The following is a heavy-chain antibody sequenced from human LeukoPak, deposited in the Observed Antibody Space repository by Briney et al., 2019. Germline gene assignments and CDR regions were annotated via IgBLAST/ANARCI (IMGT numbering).Heavy chain of an antibody. J-gene: IGHJ4*02. Sequence: ASVKVSCKASGCTFTGYYMHWVRQAPGQGLEWMGWINPNSGGTNYAQKFQGRVTMTRDTSISTAYMELSRLRSDDTAVHYCARDFGYSSSWPAYYFDYWGQGTLVTVSS. D-gene: IGHD6-13*01. CDR3: ARDFGYSSSWPAYYFDY. V-gene: IGHV1-2*02. CDR2: INPNSGGT. CDR1: GCTFTGYY.